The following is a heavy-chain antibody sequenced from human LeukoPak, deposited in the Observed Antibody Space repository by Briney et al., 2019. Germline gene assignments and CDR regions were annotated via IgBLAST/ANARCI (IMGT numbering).Heavy chain of an antibody. Sequence: ASVKVSCKASGYTFTGYYMHWVRQAPGQGLEWMGWVNPNSGGTNYAQKFQGRVTMTRDTSISTAYMELSRLRSDDTAVYYCASDYYDSSGYFGRWGQGILVTVSS. J-gene: IGHJ4*02. CDR3: ASDYYDSSGYFGR. D-gene: IGHD3-22*01. CDR1: GYTFTGYY. CDR2: VNPNSGGT. V-gene: IGHV1-2*02.